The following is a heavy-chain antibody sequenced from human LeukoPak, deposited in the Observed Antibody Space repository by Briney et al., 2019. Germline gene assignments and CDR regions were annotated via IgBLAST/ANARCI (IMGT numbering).Heavy chain of an antibody. CDR3: ARGDYYGSGSNADY. V-gene: IGHV3-33*01. CDR2: IWYDGSNK. D-gene: IGHD3-10*01. CDR1: GFTFSSYA. J-gene: IGHJ4*02. Sequence: GGSLRLSCAASGFTFSSYAMHWVRQAPGKGLEWVALIWYDGSNKYYADSVKGRFTISRDNSKNTLFLQMSSLRVEDTAMYFCARGDYYGSGSNADYWGQGTLVSVPS.